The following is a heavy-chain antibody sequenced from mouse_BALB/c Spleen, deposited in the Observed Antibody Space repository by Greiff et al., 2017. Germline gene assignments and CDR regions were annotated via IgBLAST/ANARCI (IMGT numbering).Heavy chain of an antibody. Sequence: EVQRVESGPELVKPGASVKISCKASGYTFTDYNMHWVKQSHGKSLEWIGYIYPYNGGTGYNQKFKSKATLTVDNSSSTAYMELRSLTSEDSAVYYCARRIDGNYETWFAYWGQGTLVTVSA. CDR1: GYTFTDYN. J-gene: IGHJ3*01. D-gene: IGHD2-1*01. CDR3: ARRIDGNYETWFAY. CDR2: IYPYNGGT. V-gene: IGHV1S29*02.